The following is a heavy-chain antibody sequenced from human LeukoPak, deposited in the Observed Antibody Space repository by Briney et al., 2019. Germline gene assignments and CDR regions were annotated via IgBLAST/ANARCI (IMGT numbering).Heavy chain of an antibody. Sequence: SQTLSLTCIVPGGSISSGRYYWSWVRQPGGKGLEWIGRIYSSGTTNYNPSLKSRVTISVDTSKNQFSLKLSSVTAADTAVYYCARGYSGSYYWPSYFDYWGQGTLVTVSS. V-gene: IGHV4-61*02. CDR2: IYSSGTT. D-gene: IGHD1-26*01. CDR1: GGSISSGRYY. J-gene: IGHJ4*02. CDR3: ARGYSGSYYWPSYFDY.